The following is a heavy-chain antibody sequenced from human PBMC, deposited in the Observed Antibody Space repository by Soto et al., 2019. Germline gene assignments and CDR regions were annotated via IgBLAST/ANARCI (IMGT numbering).Heavy chain of an antibody. CDR2: INAGNGNT. D-gene: IGHD6-19*01. CDR1: RYTFTSYA. J-gene: IGHJ4*02. Sequence: ASVKVSCKASRYTFTSYAMHWVRQAPGQRLEWMGWINAGNGNTKYSQKFQGRVTITRDTSASTAYMELSSLRSEDTAVYYCARAQSYSSGWYQSYYFDYWGQGTLVTVSS. CDR3: ARAQSYSSGWYQSYYFDY. V-gene: IGHV1-3*01.